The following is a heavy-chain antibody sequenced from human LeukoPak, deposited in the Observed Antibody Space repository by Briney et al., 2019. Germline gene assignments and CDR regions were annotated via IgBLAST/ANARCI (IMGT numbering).Heavy chain of an antibody. D-gene: IGHD6-13*01. CDR2: IRYDGSDN. CDR3: VKQGGRSRSSYVRYFDH. Sequence: GGSLRLSCAASGFSFSNYAMHWVRQAPGKGLEWVAFIRYDGSDNYHADSVKGRFTISRDNSKNTLHLQMNSLRTEDTALYYCVKQGGRSRSSYVRYFDHWGQGTLVSVSS. CDR1: GFSFSNYA. J-gene: IGHJ4*02. V-gene: IGHV3-30*02.